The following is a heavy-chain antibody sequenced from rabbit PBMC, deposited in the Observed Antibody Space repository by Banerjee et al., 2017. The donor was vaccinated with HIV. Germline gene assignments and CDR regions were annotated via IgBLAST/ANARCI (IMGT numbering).Heavy chain of an antibody. CDR3: AREYASGSDYRGMDL. V-gene: IGHV1S40*01. Sequence: QSLEESGGDLVKPGASLTLTCTASGFSFSSSYCMCWVRQAPGKGLEWIACIYTGSGSTYYASWAKGRFTISKTSSTTVTLQMTSLTAADRAAYFCAREYASGSDYRGMDLWGQGTLVTVS. CDR2: IYTGSGST. D-gene: IGHD1-1*01. J-gene: IGHJ6*01. CDR1: GFSFSSSYC.